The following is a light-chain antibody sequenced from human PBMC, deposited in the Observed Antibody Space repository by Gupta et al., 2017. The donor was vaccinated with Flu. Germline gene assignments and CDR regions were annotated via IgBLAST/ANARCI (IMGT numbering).Light chain of an antibody. J-gene: IGKJ3*01. CDR3: QQRNSTPFS. V-gene: IGKV1-39*01. Sequence: DIQMKQSPSSLSASVGDRVTITCRARQRISSYLNWYQQKPGKAPKLLIYAASRLKSGVPSRFSGSGSGTDFTLTISSLQPEDFANYYCQQRNSTPFSFGHGTKVDIK. CDR2: AAS. CDR1: QRISSY.